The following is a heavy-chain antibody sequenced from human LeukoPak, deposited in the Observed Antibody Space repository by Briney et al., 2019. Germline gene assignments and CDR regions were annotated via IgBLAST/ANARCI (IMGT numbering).Heavy chain of an antibody. CDR3: ARGYAQLDAFDI. D-gene: IGHD1-1*01. Sequence: SETLSLTCAVYGGSFGGYYWSWIRQPPGKGLEWIGEINHSGSTNYNPSLKSRVTISVDTSKNQFSLKLSSVTAADTAVYYCARGYAQLDAFDIWGQGTMVTVSS. CDR2: INHSGST. CDR1: GGSFGGYY. V-gene: IGHV4-34*01. J-gene: IGHJ3*02.